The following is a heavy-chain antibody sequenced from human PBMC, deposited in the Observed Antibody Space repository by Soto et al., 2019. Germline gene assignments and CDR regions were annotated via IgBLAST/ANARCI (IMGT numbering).Heavy chain of an antibody. CDR3: ARGRQDIVVVPAARVYYMDV. D-gene: IGHD2-2*01. Sequence: QVQLQESGPGLVKPSETLSLTCTVSGGSISSYYWSWIRQPPGKGLEWIGYIYYSGSTNYNPSLTSRVTISVDTSKNQFSLKLSSVTAADTAVYYCARGRQDIVVVPAARVYYMDVWGKGTTVTVSS. V-gene: IGHV4-59*01. J-gene: IGHJ6*03. CDR1: GGSISSYY. CDR2: IYYSGST.